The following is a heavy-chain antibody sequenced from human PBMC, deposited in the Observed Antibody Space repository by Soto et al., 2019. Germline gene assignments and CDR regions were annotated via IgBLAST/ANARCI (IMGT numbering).Heavy chain of an antibody. CDR1: GYTFTSYG. J-gene: IGHJ6*02. CDR2: ISGYNGNR. D-gene: IGHD2-2*01. CDR3: AREDCIITSCYDRKAMDV. V-gene: IGHV1-18*01. Sequence: ASVKVSCKASGYTFTSYGFSWVRQAPGQGLEWMGWISGYNGNRNYAQKLHGRVTLTTDTSTSTAYMELGNLSSDDTAVYYCAREDCIITSCYDRKAMDVRGQGTTGTVSS.